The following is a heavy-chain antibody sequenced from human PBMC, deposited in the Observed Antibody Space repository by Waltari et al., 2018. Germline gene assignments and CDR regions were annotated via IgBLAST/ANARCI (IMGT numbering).Heavy chain of an antibody. CDR1: GGTFSSYA. CDR2: SIPILGTA. D-gene: IGHD1-7*01. J-gene: IGHJ1*01. CDR3: ARDRRYNWNYPIAEYFQH. V-gene: IGHV1-69*12. Sequence: QVQLVQSGAEVKKPGSSVKVSCKASGGTFSSYAISWVRQAPGQGLELMGGSIPILGTANYAQKFQGRGTITADESTSTAYMELSSLRSEDTAVYYCARDRRYNWNYPIAEYFQHWGQGTLVTVSS.